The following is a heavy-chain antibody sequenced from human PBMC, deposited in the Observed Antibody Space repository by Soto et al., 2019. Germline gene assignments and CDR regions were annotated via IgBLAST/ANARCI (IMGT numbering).Heavy chain of an antibody. Sequence: EXQXVXXGGGLXXXXXXXXXSXAASXXXXSXXXXXWVXQAPGKGLEWVSVIYSGGSTYYADSVKGRFTISRDNSKNTLYLQMNSLRAEDTAVYYCAAGGGVDVWGQGTTVTVSS. V-gene: IGHV3-53*01. CDR2: IYSGGST. CDR3: AAGGGVDV. CDR1: XXXXSXXX. D-gene: IGHD1-26*01. J-gene: IGHJ6*02.